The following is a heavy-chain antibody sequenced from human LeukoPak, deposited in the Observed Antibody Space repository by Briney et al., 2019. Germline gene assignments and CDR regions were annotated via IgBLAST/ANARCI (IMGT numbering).Heavy chain of an antibody. CDR1: GGSISSYY. CDR2: IYITGST. V-gene: IGHV4-59*13. J-gene: IGHJ3*01. D-gene: IGHD1-26*01. Sequence: SETLCLTCTVSGGSISSYYWTWIRQPPGKGLEWIGDIYITGSTNYNPYLKRRVTMSVDTSKNQFSLRLSSVTAADTAVYYCARVRIGETSYDASDVWGLGTMLTLSS. CDR3: ARVRIGETSYDASDV.